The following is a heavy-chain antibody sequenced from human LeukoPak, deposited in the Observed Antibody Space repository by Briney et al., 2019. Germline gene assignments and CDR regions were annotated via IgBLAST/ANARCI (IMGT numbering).Heavy chain of an antibody. J-gene: IGHJ4*02. CDR3: ARVGIAAAGPLDDY. CDR1: GGSISYYY. V-gene: IGHV4-59*01. CDR2: IYYSGST. Sequence: PSETLSLTCTVSGGSISYYYWSWIRQPPGKGLELIGYIYYSGSTNYNPSLKSRVTISVDTSKNQFSLKLTSVTAADTAVYYCARVGIAAAGPLDDYWGQGTLVTVSS. D-gene: IGHD6-13*01.